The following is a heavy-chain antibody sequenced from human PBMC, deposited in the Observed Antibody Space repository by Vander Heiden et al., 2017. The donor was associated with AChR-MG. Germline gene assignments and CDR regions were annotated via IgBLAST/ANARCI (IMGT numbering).Heavy chain of an antibody. D-gene: IGHD2-15*01. Sequence: EVQLVESGGGLVQPGGSLRLPCAASGFTFSNYWMTWVRQAPGKGLEWVANIKPDGSEKYYVDSVKGRFTISRDNAKNSLYLQMNSLRAEDTAVYYCARGMGRSDYWGQGTLVTVSS. V-gene: IGHV3-7*03. J-gene: IGHJ4*02. CDR1: GFTFSNYW. CDR3: ARGMGRSDY. CDR2: IKPDGSEK.